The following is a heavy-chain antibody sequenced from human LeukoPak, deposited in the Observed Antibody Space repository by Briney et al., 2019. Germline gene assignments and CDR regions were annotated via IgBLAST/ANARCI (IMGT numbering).Heavy chain of an antibody. CDR1: GFTVSSNH. V-gene: IGHV3-53*01. J-gene: IGHJ5*02. CDR2: IYSGGGT. Sequence: GGSLRLSCAASGFTVSSNHMTWVRQAPGKGLEWVSVIYSGGGTYFADSVKGRFTISRDNSKNTVYLQMNSLRAEDTAVYYCARAFFDPWGQGTLVTVSS. CDR3: ARAFFDP.